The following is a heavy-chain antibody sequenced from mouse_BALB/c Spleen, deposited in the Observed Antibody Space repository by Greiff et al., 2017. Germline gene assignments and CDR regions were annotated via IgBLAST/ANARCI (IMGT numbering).Heavy chain of an antibody. CDR3: ARPDLLGFYAMDY. CDR2: IDPANGNT. Sequence: EVKLVESGAELVKPGASVKLSCTASGFNIKDTYMHWVKQRPEQGLEWIGRIDPANGNTKYDPKFQGKATITADTSSNTAYLQLSSLTSEDTAVYYCARPDLLGFYAMDYWGQGTSVTVSS. CDR1: GFNIKDTY. V-gene: IGHV14-3*02. J-gene: IGHJ4*01. D-gene: IGHD2-1*01.